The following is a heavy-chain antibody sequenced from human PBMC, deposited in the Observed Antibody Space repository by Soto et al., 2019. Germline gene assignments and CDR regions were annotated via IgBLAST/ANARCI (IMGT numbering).Heavy chain of an antibody. CDR2: ISPDGRDR. CDR3: AACSVDHSY. CDR1: GFTYDRSW. D-gene: IGHD3-9*01. V-gene: IGHV3-7*01. Sequence: EVQLVESGGGLVHPGGSLRLSCAASGFTYDRSWMNWVRQAPGKGLEWVANISPDGRDRSVDSVRGRFTISRDNAKGSLYLQMNSLRVEDTAVYYCAACSVDHSYWGQGALVSVSS. J-gene: IGHJ4*02.